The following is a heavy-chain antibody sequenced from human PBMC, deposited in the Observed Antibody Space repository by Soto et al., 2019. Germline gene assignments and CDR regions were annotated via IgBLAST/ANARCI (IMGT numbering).Heavy chain of an antibody. CDR2: VYYSGTT. CDR1: GGSIRNGDYY. V-gene: IGHV4-30-4*01. Sequence: SETLSLTCTVSGGSIRNGDYYWGWIRQPPGKGLEWIGYVYYSGTTYSHPSLNSRVSTSVDTSENQFSLRLTSVTAADTAVYYCVTVNLVGAAYYFDYWGPGTLVTAPQ. CDR3: VTVNLVGAAYYFDY. D-gene: IGHD1-26*01. J-gene: IGHJ4*02.